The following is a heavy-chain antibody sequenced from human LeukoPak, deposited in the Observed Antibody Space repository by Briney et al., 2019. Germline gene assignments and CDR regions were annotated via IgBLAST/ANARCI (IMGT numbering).Heavy chain of an antibody. D-gene: IGHD4-17*01. Sequence: SETLSLTCTVSGGSISSYYWSWIRQPPGKGLEWIGYIYYSGSTNYNPSLKSRVTISVDTSKNQFSLKLSSVTAADTAVYYCARIYGDVLDYWGQGTLVTVSS. CDR1: GGSISSYY. CDR3: ARIYGDVLDY. V-gene: IGHV4-59*08. CDR2: IYYSGST. J-gene: IGHJ4*02.